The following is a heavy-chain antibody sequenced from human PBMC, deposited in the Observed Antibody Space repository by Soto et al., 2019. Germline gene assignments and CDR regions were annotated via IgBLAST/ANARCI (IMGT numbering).Heavy chain of an antibody. CDR2: IKQDGGEK. CDR1: GFTFSSHW. CDR3: VRSSPLSRSYFDY. J-gene: IGHJ4*02. V-gene: IGHV3-7*03. Sequence: GGSLRLSCLVSGFTFSSHWMTWVRQAPGKGLEWVANIKQDGGEKYYVDSVKGRFTISRDNTKRSLFLQMNSLRADDTAVYYCVRSSPLSRSYFDYWGQGTLVTVSS.